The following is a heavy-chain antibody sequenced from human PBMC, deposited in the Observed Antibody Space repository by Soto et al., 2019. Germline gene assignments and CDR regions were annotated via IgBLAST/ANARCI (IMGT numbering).Heavy chain of an antibody. J-gene: IGHJ4*02. Sequence: QVHLVQSGAEVVKPGASVTVSCEASGYTFTGYYIHWVRQAPGQGLEYMGWINPNTGGTKYAQRLQGRVTMTRDTSINTAYMELSWLTSDDTAVYFCARSLSTIGARPDYWGQGTLVTVSP. CDR2: INPNTGGT. V-gene: IGHV1-2*02. CDR3: ARSLSTIGARPDY. D-gene: IGHD6-6*01. CDR1: GYTFTGYY.